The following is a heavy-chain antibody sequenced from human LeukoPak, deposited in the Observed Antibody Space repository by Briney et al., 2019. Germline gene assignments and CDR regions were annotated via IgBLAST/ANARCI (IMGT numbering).Heavy chain of an antibody. CDR2: ISSSSSYI. J-gene: IGHJ6*04. Sequence: GGSLRLSCAASAFTFSSYAMSWVRQAPGKGLEWVSSISSSSSYIYYADSVKGRFTISRDNAKNSLYLQMNSLRAEDTAVYYCAELGITMIGGVWGKGTTVTISS. CDR1: AFTFSSYA. V-gene: IGHV3-21*01. CDR3: AELGITMIGGV. D-gene: IGHD3-10*02.